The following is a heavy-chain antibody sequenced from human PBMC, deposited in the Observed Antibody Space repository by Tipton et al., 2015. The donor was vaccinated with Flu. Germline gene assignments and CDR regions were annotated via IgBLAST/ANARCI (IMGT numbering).Heavy chain of an antibody. Sequence: VQLVQSGAEVKKPGESLKISCKGSGYSFTSYWIGWVRQMPGKGLEWMGIIYPGDSDTRYSPSFQGQVTISADKSISTAYLQWSSLKASDTAMYYCARGDYDSSGYYSAAYYFDYWGQGPLVTVSS. CDR1: GYSFTSYW. J-gene: IGHJ4*02. CDR2: IYPGDSDT. V-gene: IGHV5-51*01. D-gene: IGHD3-22*01. CDR3: ARGDYDSSGYYSAAYYFDY.